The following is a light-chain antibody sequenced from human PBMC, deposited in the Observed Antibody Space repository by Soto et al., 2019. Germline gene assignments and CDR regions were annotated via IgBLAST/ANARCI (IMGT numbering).Light chain of an antibody. V-gene: IGLV2-23*02. CDR2: EVN. CDR3: CSYAGTSYV. J-gene: IGLJ1*01. CDR1: TSDVGSYDS. Sequence: QSVLTQRASVSGSPGQSITISCTGTTSDVGSYDSVSWYQHHPGKAPKLMIYEVNKRPSGVSIRSSGSKSGNTASLTISGLQAEDGADYYCCSYAGTSYVFGAGTKVTVL.